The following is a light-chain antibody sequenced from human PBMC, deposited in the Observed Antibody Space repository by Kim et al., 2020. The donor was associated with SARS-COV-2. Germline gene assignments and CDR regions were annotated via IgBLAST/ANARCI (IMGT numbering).Light chain of an antibody. CDR3: QSFDKSLNTYV. Sequence: VTISCTGSSSNVGSCFDVHWCQQLPGAAPKFLIYNDNRRPSGVADRFSASKSGTSASLAITGLQAEDEADSFCQSFDKSLNTYVFGSGTKVTVL. CDR1: SSNVGSCFD. V-gene: IGLV1-40*01. CDR2: NDN. J-gene: IGLJ1*01.